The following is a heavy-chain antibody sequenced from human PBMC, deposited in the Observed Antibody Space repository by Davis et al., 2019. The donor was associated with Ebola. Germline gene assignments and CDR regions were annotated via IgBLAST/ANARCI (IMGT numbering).Heavy chain of an antibody. CDR1: GFTFSSYW. J-gene: IGHJ4*02. D-gene: IGHD6-13*01. Sequence: PGGSLRLSCAASGFTFSSYWMSWVRQAPGKGLEWVANIKQDGSEKYYVDSVRGRFTISRDNAKNSLYLQMNSLRAEDTAVYYCTAAAGPFDYWGQGTLVTVSS. V-gene: IGHV3-7*03. CDR3: TAAAGPFDY. CDR2: IKQDGSEK.